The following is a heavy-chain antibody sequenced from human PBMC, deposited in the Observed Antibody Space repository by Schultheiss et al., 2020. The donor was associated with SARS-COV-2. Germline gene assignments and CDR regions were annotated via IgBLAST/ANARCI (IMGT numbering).Heavy chain of an antibody. V-gene: IGHV3-21*05. Sequence: GSLRLSCAASGFTFSSYAMSWVRQAPGKGLEWVSYISSSSSYTNYADSVKGRFTISRDNAKNSLYLQMNSLRAEDTAVYYCAREAGSIDYWGQGTLVTVSS. CDR3: AREAGSIDY. D-gene: IGHD1/OR15-1a*01. CDR2: ISSSSSYT. CDR1: GFTFSSYA. J-gene: IGHJ4*02.